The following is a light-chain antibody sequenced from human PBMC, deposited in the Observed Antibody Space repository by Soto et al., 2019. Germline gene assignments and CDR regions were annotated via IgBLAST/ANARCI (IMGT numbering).Light chain of an antibody. CDR1: SSDVGGYNY. CDR2: DVS. J-gene: IGLJ3*02. V-gene: IGLV2-11*01. Sequence: QSALTQPRSVSGSPGQSVTISCTGTSSDVGGYNYVSWYQQHPGKAPKLMIYDVSKRPSGVPDRFSGSKSGNTASLTISGLQAEDEADSYCCSYAGDWVFGGGTKLTVL. CDR3: CSYAGDWV.